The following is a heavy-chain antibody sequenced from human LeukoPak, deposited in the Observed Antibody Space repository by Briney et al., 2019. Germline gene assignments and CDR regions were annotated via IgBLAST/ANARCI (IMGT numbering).Heavy chain of an antibody. Sequence: SETLSLTCTVSGGSISSSSYYWGWIRQPPGKGLEWIGSIYYSGSTYYNPSLKSRVTISVDTSKDQFSLNLSSVTATDTAVYYCARDLRGYCTNDVCNWYFDLWGRGTLVTVSS. V-gene: IGHV4-39*07. CDR1: GGSISSSSYY. J-gene: IGHJ2*01. CDR3: ARDLRGYCTNDVCNWYFDL. CDR2: IYYSGST. D-gene: IGHD2-8*01.